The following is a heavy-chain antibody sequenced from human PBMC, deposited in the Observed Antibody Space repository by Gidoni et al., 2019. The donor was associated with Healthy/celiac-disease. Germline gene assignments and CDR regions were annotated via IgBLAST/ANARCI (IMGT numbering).Heavy chain of an antibody. CDR2: IYYSGST. V-gene: IGHV4-59*08. CDR3: ARTVDTAMVIDY. D-gene: IGHD5-18*01. J-gene: IGHJ4*02. CDR1: GGSISSYY. Sequence: QVQLQESGPGLVKPSETLSLTCTVSGGSISSYYWSWIRQPPGKGLEWIGYIYYSGSTNYNPSLKSRVTISVDTSKNQFSLKLSSVTAADTAVYYCARTVDTAMVIDYWGQGTLVTDSS.